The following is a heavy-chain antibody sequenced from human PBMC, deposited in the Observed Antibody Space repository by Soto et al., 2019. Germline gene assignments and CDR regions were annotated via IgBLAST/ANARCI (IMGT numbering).Heavy chain of an antibody. CDR3: ATDSPALYSSSSREFDY. D-gene: IGHD6-6*01. CDR1: GGTFSSYA. J-gene: IGHJ4*02. Sequence: SVKVSCKASGGTFSSYAISWVRQAPGQGLEWMGGIIPIFGTANYAQKFQGRVTITADESTSTAYMELSSLRSEDTAVYYCATDSPALYSSSSREFDYWGQGTQVTVSS. V-gene: IGHV1-69*13. CDR2: IIPIFGTA.